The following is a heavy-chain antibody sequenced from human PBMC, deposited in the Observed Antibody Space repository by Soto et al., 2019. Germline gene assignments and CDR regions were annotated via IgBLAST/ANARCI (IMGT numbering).Heavy chain of an antibody. J-gene: IGHJ5*02. CDR3: ARRPRQYCSGGSCHSDNWFDP. CDR1: GGSISSSSYY. V-gene: IGHV4-39*01. CDR2: IYYSGST. Sequence: PSETLSLTCTVSGGSISSSSYYWGWIRQPPGKGLEWIGSIYYSGSTYYNTSLKSRVTISVDTSKNQFSLKLSSVTVADTAVYYCARRPRQYCSGGSCHSDNWFDPWGQGTLVTVPQ. D-gene: IGHD2-15*01.